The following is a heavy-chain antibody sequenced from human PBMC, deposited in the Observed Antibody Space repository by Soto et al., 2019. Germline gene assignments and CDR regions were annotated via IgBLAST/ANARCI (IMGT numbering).Heavy chain of an antibody. Sequence: QITLKESGPTLVKPTQPLTLTCTFSGLSLSTSGVGVAWIRQPPGKALEWLALIYWDDDKRYSPSLTSRLTITKDTPKTQVVLTMTSMDPVDTATYYCAHSICTNGVCYHFFDYWGQGTLVTVSS. D-gene: IGHD2-8*01. J-gene: IGHJ4*02. V-gene: IGHV2-5*02. CDR3: AHSICTNGVCYHFFDY. CDR1: GLSLSTSGVG. CDR2: IYWDDDK.